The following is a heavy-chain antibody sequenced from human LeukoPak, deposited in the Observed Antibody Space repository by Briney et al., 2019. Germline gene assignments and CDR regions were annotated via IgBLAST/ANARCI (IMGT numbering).Heavy chain of an antibody. V-gene: IGHV4-39*02. CDR3: ATVPMVRGAHNDY. D-gene: IGHD3-10*01. Sequence: PSETLSLTCTVSGGSISSSSYYWGWIRQPPGKGLEWIGSIYYSGSTYYNPSLKSRVTISVDTSKNHFSLKLSSVTAADTAVYYCATVPMVRGAHNDYWGQGTLVTVSS. CDR1: GGSISSSSYY. CDR2: IYYSGST. J-gene: IGHJ4*02.